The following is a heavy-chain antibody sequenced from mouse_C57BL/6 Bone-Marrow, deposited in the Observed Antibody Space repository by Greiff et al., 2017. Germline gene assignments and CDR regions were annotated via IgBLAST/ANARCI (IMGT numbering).Heavy chain of an antibody. CDR2: IDPSDSYT. D-gene: IGHD1-1*01. J-gene: IGHJ1*03. CDR3: ARRGYGSSYDWYFDV. Sequence: QVQLKQPGAELVMPGASVKLSCKASGYTFTSYWMHWVKQRPGQGLEWIGEIDPSDSYTNYNQKFKGKSTLTVDKSSSTAYMQPSSLTSEDSAVYYCARRGYGSSYDWYFDVWGTGTTVTVSS. CDR1: GYTFTSYW. V-gene: IGHV1-69*01.